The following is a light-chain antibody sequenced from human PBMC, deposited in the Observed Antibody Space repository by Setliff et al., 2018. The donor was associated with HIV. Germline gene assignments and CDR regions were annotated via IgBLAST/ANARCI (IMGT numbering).Light chain of an antibody. Sequence: QSALAQPASVSGSPGQSITISCTGTSSDVGSYNLVSWYQQQPGKAPKLMIYDVTKRPSGVSNRFSGSKSGNTASLTISGPQAEDEADYHCCSYAGSSTYVFGTGTKVTVL. CDR1: SSDVGSYNL. CDR3: CSYAGSSTYV. V-gene: IGLV2-23*02. CDR2: DVT. J-gene: IGLJ1*01.